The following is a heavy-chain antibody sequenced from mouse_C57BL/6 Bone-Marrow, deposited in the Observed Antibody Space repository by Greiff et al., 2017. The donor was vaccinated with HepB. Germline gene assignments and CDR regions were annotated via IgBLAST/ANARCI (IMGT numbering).Heavy chain of an antibody. D-gene: IGHD2-4*01. V-gene: IGHV1-59*01. CDR3: ARSGAMITTRRRSGFAY. Sequence: VQLQQPGAELVRPGTSVKLSCKASGYTFTSYWMHWVKQRPGQGLEWIGVIDPSDSYTNYNQKFKGKATLTVDTSSSTAYMQLSSLTSEYSAVYYCARSGAMITTRRRSGFAYWGQGTLVTVSA. CDR1: GYTFTSYW. J-gene: IGHJ3*01. CDR2: IDPSDSYT.